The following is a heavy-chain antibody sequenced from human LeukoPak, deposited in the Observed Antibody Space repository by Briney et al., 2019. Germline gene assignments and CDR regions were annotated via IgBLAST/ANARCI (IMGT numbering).Heavy chain of an antibody. CDR2: MNPNSGKT. V-gene: IGHV1-8*01. Sequence: GASVKVSCKASGYTFTSYDINWVRQAAGQGLEGMGGMNPNSGKTGYAQKLQGRVTMTTNTSMSTAYMELSSLRSEDTAVYYCARGVKDRYYYDSSGYYRQAPSDYWGQGALVTVSS. CDR1: GYTFTSYD. CDR3: ARGVKDRYYYDSSGYYRQAPSDY. J-gene: IGHJ4*02. D-gene: IGHD3-22*01.